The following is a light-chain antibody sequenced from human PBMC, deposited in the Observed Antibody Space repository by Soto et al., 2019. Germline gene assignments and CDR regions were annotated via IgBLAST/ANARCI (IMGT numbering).Light chain of an antibody. CDR3: MSYAGSNTYV. CDR2: EVV. V-gene: IGLV2-8*01. CDR1: KSDIGVYDF. Sequence: QPVLTQPPSASGSPGQSVTISCTGTKSDIGVYDFVSWYQHHPGKAPRLIIYEVVQRPSGVPDRFSGSKSGNTASLTVSGLQAADEADYFCMSYAGSNTYVFGSGTKLTVL. J-gene: IGLJ1*01.